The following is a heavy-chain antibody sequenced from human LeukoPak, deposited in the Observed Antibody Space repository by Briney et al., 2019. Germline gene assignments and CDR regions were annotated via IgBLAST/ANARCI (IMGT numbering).Heavy chain of an antibody. CDR1: XG. V-gene: IGHV3-23*01. Sequence: XGMSWVXQAPGKGLEFFSSITASAARTYYADSLHCLFTISRDNSKNTLYLQMTSLRAEDTAVYYCAKCGRWLASSDYWGQGTLVTVSS. CDR3: AKCGRWLASSDY. J-gene: IGHJ4*02. CDR2: ITASAART. D-gene: IGHD6-19*01.